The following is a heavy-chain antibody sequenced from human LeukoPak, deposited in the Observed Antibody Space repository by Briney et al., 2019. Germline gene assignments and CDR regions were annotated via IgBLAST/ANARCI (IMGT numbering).Heavy chain of an antibody. Sequence: PGGSLRLSCAASGFTFSSYAMHWVRQAPGKGLEWVAVISYDGSNKYYADSVKGRFTISRDNSKNTLYLQMNSLRAEDTAVYYCARDPNWNGYFDYWGQGTLVTVSS. D-gene: IGHD1-20*01. J-gene: IGHJ4*02. CDR3: ARDPNWNGYFDY. CDR1: GFTFSSYA. CDR2: ISYDGSNK. V-gene: IGHV3-30-3*01.